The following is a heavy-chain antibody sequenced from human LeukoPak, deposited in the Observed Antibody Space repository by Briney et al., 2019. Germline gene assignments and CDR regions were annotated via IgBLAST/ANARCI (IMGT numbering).Heavy chain of an antibody. D-gene: IGHD3-10*01. Sequence: PGGSLRFSCSASGFTFSTYAMHWVRQAPGKGPEHVSTINTNGDDTYYADSVKGRFTISRDNSKRTLYLQMSSLRAEDTAVYYCVKDLRGGGYYTSFDYWGQGTLVTVSS. J-gene: IGHJ4*02. CDR2: INTNGDDT. CDR1: GFTFSTYA. V-gene: IGHV3-64D*09. CDR3: VKDLRGGGYYTSFDY.